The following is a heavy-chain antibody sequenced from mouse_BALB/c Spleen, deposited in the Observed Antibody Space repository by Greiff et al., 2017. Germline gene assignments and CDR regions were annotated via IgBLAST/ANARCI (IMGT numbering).Heavy chain of an antibody. CDR1: GYSITSDYA. J-gene: IGHJ4*01. CDR2: ISYSGST. CDR3: ARGYGYDDAMDY. Sequence: ESGPGLVKPSQSLSLTCTVTGYSITSDYAWNWIRQFPGNKLEWMGYISYSGSTSYNPSLKSRISITRDTSKNQFFLQLNSVTTEDTATYYCARGYGYDDAMDYWGQGTSVTVSS. V-gene: IGHV3-2*02. D-gene: IGHD1-2*01.